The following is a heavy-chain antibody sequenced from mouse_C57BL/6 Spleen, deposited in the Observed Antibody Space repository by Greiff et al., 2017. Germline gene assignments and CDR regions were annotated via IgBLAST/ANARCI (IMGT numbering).Heavy chain of an antibody. J-gene: IGHJ3*01. D-gene: IGHD2-4*01. CDR3: VRQDDYDGFAY. V-gene: IGHV10-1*01. CDR2: IRSKSNNYAT. Sequence: DVMLVESGGGLVQPKGSLKLSCAASGFSFNTYAMNWVRQAPGKGLEWVARIRSKSNNYATYYADSVKDRFTISRDDSESMLYLQMNNLKTEDTAMYYCVRQDDYDGFAYWGQGTLVTVSA. CDR1: GFSFNTYA.